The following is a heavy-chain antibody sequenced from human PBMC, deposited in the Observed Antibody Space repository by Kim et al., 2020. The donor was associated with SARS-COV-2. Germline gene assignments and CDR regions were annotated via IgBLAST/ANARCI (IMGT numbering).Heavy chain of an antibody. CDR2: TYYRSKWSN. CDR1: GDSVSSNSAA. J-gene: IGHJ6*02. CDR3: ARGLDRTGMDI. Sequence: SQTLSLTCAISGDSVSSNSAAWNWFRQSPSRGLEWLGKTYYRSKWSNEYAVSLKSRMTIKTDTSKNQLSLHLSYVTPDDTAVYYCARGLDRTGMDIWGQG. D-gene: IGHD4-17*01. V-gene: IGHV6-1*01.